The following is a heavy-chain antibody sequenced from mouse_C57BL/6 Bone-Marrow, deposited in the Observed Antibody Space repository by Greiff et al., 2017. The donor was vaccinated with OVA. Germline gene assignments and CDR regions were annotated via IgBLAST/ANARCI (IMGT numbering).Heavy chain of an antibody. CDR1: GYTFTSYG. CDR3: ARYSSGYVAWFAY. J-gene: IGHJ3*01. CDR2: IYPRSGNT. Sequence: QVQLQQSGAELARPGASVKLSCKASGYTFTSYGISWVKQRTGQGLEWIGEIYPRSGNTYYNEKFKGKATLTADKSSSTAYMELRSLTSEDSAVYFCARYSSGYVAWFAYCGQGTLVTVSA. D-gene: IGHD3-2*02. V-gene: IGHV1-81*01.